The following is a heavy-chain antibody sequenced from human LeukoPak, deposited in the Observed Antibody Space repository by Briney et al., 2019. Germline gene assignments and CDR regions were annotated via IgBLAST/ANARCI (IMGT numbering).Heavy chain of an antibody. CDR1: GFTFNSYA. J-gene: IGHJ4*02. Sequence: GGSLRLSCAAYGFTFNSYAMSWVRQAPGSGLEWVSTIIGSGSRAYYADSVKGRFTISRDNSKNTLYLQMDSLRAEDAAVYYCARDTSSSWYPVPYYFDYWGQGTLVTVSS. CDR3: ARDTSSSWYPVPYYFDY. D-gene: IGHD6-13*01. V-gene: IGHV3-23*01. CDR2: IIGSGSRA.